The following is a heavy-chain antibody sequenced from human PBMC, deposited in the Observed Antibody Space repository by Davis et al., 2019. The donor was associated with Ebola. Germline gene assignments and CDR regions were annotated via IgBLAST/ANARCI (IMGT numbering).Heavy chain of an antibody. J-gene: IGHJ5*02. V-gene: IGHV4-39*01. CDR3: ARHWIIYDSVGWFDP. CDR1: GGSISSSSYY. D-gene: IGHD3-22*01. Sequence: SETLSLTCTVSGGSISSSSYYWGWIRQPPGKGLEWIGSIYYTGSTWYNPSLKSRVTISVDTSKNQFSLNLSSVTAADTAVYYCARHWIIYDSVGWFDPWGQGTLVTVSS. CDR2: IYYTGST.